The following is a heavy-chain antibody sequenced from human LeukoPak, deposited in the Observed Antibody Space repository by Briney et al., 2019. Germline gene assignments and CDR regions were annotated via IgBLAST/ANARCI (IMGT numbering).Heavy chain of an antibody. J-gene: IGHJ4*02. CDR2: VYYSGIA. CDR1: GGSISSSSYY. D-gene: IGHD3-22*01. Sequence: SETLSLTCTVSGGSISSSSYYWGWIRQPPGKGLEWIGNVYYSGIAYYNPSLKSRVIISLDTPKSQFSLKLSSVTAADTAVYYCAGTYYYDSSGFLFDYWGQGTLVTVSS. V-gene: IGHV4-39*01. CDR3: AGTYYYDSSGFLFDY.